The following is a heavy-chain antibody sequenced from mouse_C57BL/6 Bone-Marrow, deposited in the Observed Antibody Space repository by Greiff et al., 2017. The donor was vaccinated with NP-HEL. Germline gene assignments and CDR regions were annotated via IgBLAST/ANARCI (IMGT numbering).Heavy chain of an antibody. Sequence: QVQLQQSGAELVKPGASVKISCKASGYAFSSYWMNWVKQRPGKGLEWIGQIYPGDGDTNYNGKFKGKATLTADKSSSTAYMQLSSLTSEDSAVYFCARSRGGLWYFEGWGTGTTVTVSS. V-gene: IGHV1-80*01. CDR1: GYAFSSYW. D-gene: IGHD1-1*02. J-gene: IGHJ1*03. CDR3: ARSRGGLWYFEG. CDR2: IYPGDGDT.